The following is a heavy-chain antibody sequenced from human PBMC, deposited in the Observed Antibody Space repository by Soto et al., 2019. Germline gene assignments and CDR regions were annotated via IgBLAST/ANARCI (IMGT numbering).Heavy chain of an antibody. V-gene: IGHV5-51*01. Sequence: EVQLVQSGAEVKKPGESLKISCKASGYSFTTNWIGWVRQMPGKGLECMGIIYPSDSDTRYSPSFQGQVTISADKSISTAYLQWSSLEASDTAIYYCARRPGSAFDIWGQGTMVTVSS. D-gene: IGHD3-10*01. CDR3: ARRPGSAFDI. CDR2: IYPSDSDT. J-gene: IGHJ3*02. CDR1: GYSFTTNW.